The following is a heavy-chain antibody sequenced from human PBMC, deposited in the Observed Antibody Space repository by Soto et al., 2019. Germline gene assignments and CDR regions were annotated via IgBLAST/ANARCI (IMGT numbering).Heavy chain of an antibody. D-gene: IGHD2-8*01. CDR2: ISGSDAGT. Sequence: EVQLLESGGGLVQPGGSLRLSCEASGFTFSSHAMSWVRQAPGKGLEWVSAISGSDAGTFDADSVRGRFTISRDNSKNQLYLQMNSPRVEDTAIYFFTKDPCTRRRWYFGFRGQGSLVPGSP. CDR3: TKDPCTRRRWYFGF. V-gene: IGHV3-23*01. J-gene: IGHJ4*02. CDR1: GFTFSSHA.